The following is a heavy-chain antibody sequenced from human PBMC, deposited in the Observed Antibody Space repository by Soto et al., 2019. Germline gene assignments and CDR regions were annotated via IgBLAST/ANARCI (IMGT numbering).Heavy chain of an antibody. CDR3: VRCSSPGRGMDY. CDR1: VFTCPTYR. CDR2: ICRYGSGT. Sequence: GGSLRLSCALSVFTCPTYRMNCVRQAPETGLVWVSRICRYGSGTDYADSVKGRFAISRDDDRNSLYLQMTSLRVEETAIYYCVRCSSPGRGMDYWGQGTLVTVSS. J-gene: IGHJ4*02. D-gene: IGHD6-13*01. V-gene: IGHV3-74*01.